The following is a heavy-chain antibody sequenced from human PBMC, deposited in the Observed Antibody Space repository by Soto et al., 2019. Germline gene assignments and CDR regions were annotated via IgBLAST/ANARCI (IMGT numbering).Heavy chain of an antibody. D-gene: IGHD1-1*01. CDR1: GYTFTSYY. CDR3: ARVDDDDRFDY. J-gene: IGHJ4*02. Sequence: SVKVSSKASGYTFTSYYMHCVRQAPGEGLEWMGIINSSCGSTSYAQKLQCSFTMTRDMSTSIVYMELSSLRSEDTAVYYCARVDDDDRFDYWGQGTLGTVSS. V-gene: IGHV1-46*01. CDR2: INSSCGST.